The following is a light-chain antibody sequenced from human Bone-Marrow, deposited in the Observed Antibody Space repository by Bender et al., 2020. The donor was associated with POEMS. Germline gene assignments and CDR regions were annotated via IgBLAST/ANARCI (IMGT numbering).Light chain of an antibody. CDR2: DNS. J-gene: IGLJ3*02. CDR1: NIGSKN. Sequence: SYVLTQPPSVSVAPGQTANFPCGGHNIGSKNVHWYQQKPGQAPVLVVCDNSDRPSGVPDRFSGSKSGTSVSLAITGLQAEDEADYYCQSFDTSLSGWVFGAGTKLTV. V-gene: IGLV3-21*02. CDR3: QSFDTSLSGWV.